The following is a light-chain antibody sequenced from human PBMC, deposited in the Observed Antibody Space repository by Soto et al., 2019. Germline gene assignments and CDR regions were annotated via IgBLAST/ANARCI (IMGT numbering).Light chain of an antibody. V-gene: IGKV3-20*01. CDR3: QRYGSSPPLT. Sequence: EIVLMQSPGTLSFSPGERATLSCRASQSVTSSYLAWYQQKPGQAPRLLIDGASRRATGIPDRFSGSGSGTDFTLTISRLEPEGFAVYYCQRYGSSPPLTFGGGTKVEIK. J-gene: IGKJ4*01. CDR1: QSVTSSY. CDR2: GAS.